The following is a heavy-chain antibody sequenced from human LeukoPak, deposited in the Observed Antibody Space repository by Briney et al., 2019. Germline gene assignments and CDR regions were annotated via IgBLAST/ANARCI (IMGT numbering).Heavy chain of an antibody. CDR2: ISSSGSTI. CDR1: GFTFSSYS. V-gene: IGHV3-48*01. CDR3: AKGQLVLWFDP. Sequence: GGSLRLSCAASGFTFSSYSMNWVRQAPGKGLEWVSYISSSGSTIYYADSVKGRFTISRDNSKNTLYLQMNSLRAEDTAVYYCAKGQLVLWFDPWGQGTLVTVSS. J-gene: IGHJ5*02. D-gene: IGHD6-13*01.